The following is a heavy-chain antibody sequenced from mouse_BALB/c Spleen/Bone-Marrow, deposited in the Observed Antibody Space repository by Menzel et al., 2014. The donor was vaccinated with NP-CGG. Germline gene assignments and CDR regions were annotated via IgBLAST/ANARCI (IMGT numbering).Heavy chain of an antibody. Sequence: VQLQQPGPELVKPGASVKISCKASGYSFTGYFMNWVMQNHGKSLEWIGRINPYNGDTFYNQKFKGKATLTVDKSSSTAHMELRSLASEDSAVYYCAREGYYYGSSYGNAMDYWGQGTSVTVSS. J-gene: IGHJ4*01. CDR1: GYSFTGYF. V-gene: IGHV1-20*02. CDR3: AREGYYYGSSYGNAMDY. D-gene: IGHD1-1*01. CDR2: INPYNGDT.